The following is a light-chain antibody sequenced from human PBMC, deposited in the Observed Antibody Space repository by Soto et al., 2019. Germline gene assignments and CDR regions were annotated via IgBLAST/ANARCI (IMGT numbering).Light chain of an antibody. CDR1: QSVSIN. CDR3: QQYNNWPLT. CDR2: GAS. V-gene: IGKV3-15*01. Sequence: EIVITQSPSTLSVSPGEGATLSCRASQSVSINLAWYQQRPGQPPRLLVYGASTRATGVPTRFSGSGSGTEFTLTISSLQAEDSAVYYCQQYNNWPLTFGQGTKVDIK. J-gene: IGKJ1*01.